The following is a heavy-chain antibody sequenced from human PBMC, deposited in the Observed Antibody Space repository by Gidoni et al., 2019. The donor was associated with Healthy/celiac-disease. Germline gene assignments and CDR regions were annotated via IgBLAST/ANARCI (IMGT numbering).Heavy chain of an antibody. CDR3: ARGGLKQWLYY. D-gene: IGHD6-19*01. V-gene: IGHV1-69*01. CDR2: IIPIFGTA. J-gene: IGHJ4*02. Sequence: QVQLVQSGAEVQKPGPSVQVSCQPSGGTFSSYAISWVRQAPGQGLGWMGGIIPIFGTANYAQKFQGRVTITADESTSTAYMELSSLRSEDTAVYYCARGGLKQWLYYWGQGTLVTVSS. CDR1: GGTFSSYA.